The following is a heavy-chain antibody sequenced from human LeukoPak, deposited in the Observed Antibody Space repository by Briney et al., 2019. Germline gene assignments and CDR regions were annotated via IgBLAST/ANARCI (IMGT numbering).Heavy chain of an antibody. J-gene: IGHJ5*02. CDR3: ARQEARYSGYGNWFDP. D-gene: IGHD5-12*01. V-gene: IGHV4-39*01. CDR2: IYYSGST. Sequence: SETLSLTCTVSGGSISSSSYYWGWIRQPPGKGLEWIGSIYYSGSTYYNPSLKSRVTISVDTSKNQFFLKLSSVTAADTAVYYCARQEARYSGYGNWFDPWGQGTLVTVSS. CDR1: GGSISSSSYY.